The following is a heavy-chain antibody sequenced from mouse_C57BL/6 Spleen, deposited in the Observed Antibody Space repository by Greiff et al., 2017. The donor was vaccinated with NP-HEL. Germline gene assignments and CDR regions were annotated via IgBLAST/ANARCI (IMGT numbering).Heavy chain of an antibody. J-gene: IGHJ2*01. CDR2: IDPNSGGT. CDR1: GYTFTSYW. D-gene: IGHD1-1*01. CDR3: ARSFITTVVATYFDY. V-gene: IGHV1-72*01. Sequence: QVQLKQPGAELVKPGASVKLSCKASGYTFTSYWMHWVKQRPGRGLEWIGRIDPNSGGTKYNEKFKSKATLTVDKPSSTAYMQLSSLTSEDSAVYYCARSFITTVVATYFDYWGQGTTLTVSS.